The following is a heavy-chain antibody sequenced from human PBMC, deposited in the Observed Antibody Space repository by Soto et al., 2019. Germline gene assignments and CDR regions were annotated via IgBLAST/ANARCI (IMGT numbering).Heavy chain of an antibody. J-gene: IGHJ6*02. CDR2: IYSCGST. CDR1: GFTVSSNY. CDR3: ERGPEYTAPCSLYYYYGMDV. D-gene: IGHD6-6*01. V-gene: IGHV3-66*03. Sequence: GGSLRLSCAASGFTVSSNYMSWVRQAPGKGLEWVSVIYSCGSTYYADSVKGRFTISRDNSKNTLYLQMNSLRAEDTAVYYCERGPEYTAPCSLYYYYGMDVWGQGTSVTVSS.